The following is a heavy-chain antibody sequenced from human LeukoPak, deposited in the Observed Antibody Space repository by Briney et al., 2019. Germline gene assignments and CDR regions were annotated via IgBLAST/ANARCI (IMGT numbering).Heavy chain of an antibody. CDR1: GFTFSSYA. D-gene: IGHD3-22*01. V-gene: IGHV3-30*18. CDR2: ISYDGSNK. Sequence: GRSLRLSCAASGFTFSSYAMHGVRQAPGKGLEWVAVISYDGSNKYYADSVKGRFTISRDNSKNTLYLQMNSLRAEDTAVYYCAKDMDYYDSSGYYRLPNIDYWGQGTLVTVSS. CDR3: AKDMDYYDSSGYYRLPNIDY. J-gene: IGHJ4*02.